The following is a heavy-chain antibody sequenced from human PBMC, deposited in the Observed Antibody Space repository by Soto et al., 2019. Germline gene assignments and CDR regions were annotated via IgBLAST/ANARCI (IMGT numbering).Heavy chain of an antibody. CDR1: VFTFSGYG. J-gene: IGHJ4*02. V-gene: IGHV3-33*01. D-gene: IGHD1-20*01. CDR2: IWYDGSNK. Sequence: GGSLRFSCAASVFTFSGYGMHLVRQAPGKGLEWVSVIWYDGSNKYYADSVKGRFTISRDNSKNTMYLQMNSLRAEDTAVFYGARGITGLHITIEYWGQGTMVTVSS. CDR3: ARGITGLHITIEY.